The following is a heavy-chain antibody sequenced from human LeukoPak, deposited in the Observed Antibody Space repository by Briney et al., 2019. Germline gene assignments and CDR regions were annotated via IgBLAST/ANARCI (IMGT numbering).Heavy chain of an antibody. J-gene: IGHJ4*02. Sequence: SETLSLTCAVSGVPIASHSWWSWVRQPPGKGLEWIGEIYHTGGANYKPSLKSRVTMSVDTSNNHFSLKLTSVTAADTAVYFCAYNRDFALDNWGQGTLVTVSS. V-gene: IGHV4/OR15-8*01. CDR3: AYNRDFALDN. CDR1: GVPIASHSW. CDR2: IYHTGGA. D-gene: IGHD1-14*01.